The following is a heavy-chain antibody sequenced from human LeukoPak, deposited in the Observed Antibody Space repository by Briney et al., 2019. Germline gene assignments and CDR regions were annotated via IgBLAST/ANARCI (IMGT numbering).Heavy chain of an antibody. J-gene: IGHJ3*02. D-gene: IGHD2-15*01. CDR2: INPNSGGT. V-gene: IGHV1-2*02. CDR1: GYTFTGYY. Sequence: ASVKVSCKASGYTFTGYYMHWVRQAPGQGLEWMGWINPNSGGTNYAQKFQGRVTITRDTSISTAYMELSRLRSDDTAVYYCARDGGYCSGGSCYSAFDIWGQGTMVTVSS. CDR3: ARDGGYCSGGSCYSAFDI.